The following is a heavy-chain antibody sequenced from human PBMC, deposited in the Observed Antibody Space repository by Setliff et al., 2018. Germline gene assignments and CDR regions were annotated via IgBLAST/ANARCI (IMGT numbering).Heavy chain of an antibody. CDR3: ARDRHYGSGSYYTDY. Sequence: GGSLRLSCAASGFTFSNAWMSWVRQGPGKGLEWVSGTNWNGGSTGYSDSVTGRFTISRDNAKNSLYLQMDSLRAEDTALYYCARDRHYGSGSYYTDYWGQGTLVTVSS. CDR2: TNWNGGST. D-gene: IGHD3-10*01. J-gene: IGHJ4*02. V-gene: IGHV3-20*04. CDR1: GFTFSNAW.